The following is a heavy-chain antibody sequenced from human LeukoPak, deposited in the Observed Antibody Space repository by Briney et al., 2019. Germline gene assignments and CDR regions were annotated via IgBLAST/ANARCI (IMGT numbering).Heavy chain of an antibody. J-gene: IGHJ3*02. CDR3: ARPEVAGSGSYSVLVI. V-gene: IGHV1-69*06. CDR2: IIPIFGTA. D-gene: IGHD3-10*01. Sequence: SVNVSCKASGGTFSSYAISWVRQAPGQGLEWMGGIIPIFGTANYAQKFQGRVTITADKSTSTAYMELSSLRPEDTAVYYCARPEVAGSGSYSVLVIWGQGTMVT. CDR1: GGTFSSYA.